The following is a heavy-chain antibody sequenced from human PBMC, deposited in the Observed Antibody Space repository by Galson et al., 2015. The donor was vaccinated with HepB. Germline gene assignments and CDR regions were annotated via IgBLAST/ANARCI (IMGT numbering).Heavy chain of an antibody. CDR2: ISSSSSYI. V-gene: IGHV3-21*01. D-gene: IGHD1-7*01. J-gene: IGHJ6*02. Sequence: SLRLSCAASGFTFTSYSMNWVRQAPGKGLEWVSSISSSSSYIYYADSVKGRFTISRDNAKNSLYLQMNSLRAEDTAVYYCASGGTGTNSLGYYYYGMDVWGQGTTVTVSS. CDR3: ASGGTGTNSLGYYYYGMDV. CDR1: GFTFTSYS.